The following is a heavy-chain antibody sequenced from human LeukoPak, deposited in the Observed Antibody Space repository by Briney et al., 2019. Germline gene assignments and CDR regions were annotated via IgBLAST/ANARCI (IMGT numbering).Heavy chain of an antibody. CDR1: GDSVSSSSAA. D-gene: IGHD3-3*01. CDR2: TYYRSKWYN. CDR3: ARDTYYDFWSGEGGYYYMDV. V-gene: IGHV6-1*01. Sequence: SQTLSLTCAISGDSVSSSSAAWNWIRQSPSRGLEWLGRTYYRSKWYNDYAVSVKSRITINPDTSKNQFYLQLNSVTPEDTAVYYCARDTYYDFWSGEGGYYYMDVWGKGTTVTVSS. J-gene: IGHJ6*03.